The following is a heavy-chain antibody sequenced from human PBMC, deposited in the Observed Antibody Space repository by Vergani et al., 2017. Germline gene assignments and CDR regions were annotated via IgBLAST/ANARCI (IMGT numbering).Heavy chain of an antibody. J-gene: IGHJ6*02. Sequence: QVQLVQSGAEVKKPGASVKVSCKASGYTFTSYYMHWVRQAPGQGLEWMGIINPSGGSTSYAQKFQGRVTMTRDTSTRTVYMELSSLRSEDTDVYYCARETITMGRGVEFRYYYYGMDVWGQGTTVTVSS. CDR3: ARETITMGRGVEFRYYYYGMDV. CDR1: GYTFTSYY. D-gene: IGHD3-10*01. V-gene: IGHV1-46*01. CDR2: INPSGGST.